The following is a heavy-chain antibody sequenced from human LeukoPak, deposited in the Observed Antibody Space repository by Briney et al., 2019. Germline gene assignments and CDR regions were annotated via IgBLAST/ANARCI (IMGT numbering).Heavy chain of an antibody. V-gene: IGHV4-59*01. J-gene: IGHJ4*02. D-gene: IGHD4-17*01. Sequence: SETLSLTCTVSGGSICSYYWSWIRQPPGKGLEWIGYIYYSGSTNYNPSPKSRVTISVDTSKNQFSLKLSSVTAADTAVYYCARVGTVTHGGFDYWGQGTLVTVSS. CDR3: ARVGTVTHGGFDY. CDR1: GGSICSYY. CDR2: IYYSGST.